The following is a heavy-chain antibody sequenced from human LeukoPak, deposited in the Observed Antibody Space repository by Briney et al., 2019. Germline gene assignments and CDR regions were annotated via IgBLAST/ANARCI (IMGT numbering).Heavy chain of an antibody. D-gene: IGHD1-1*01. J-gene: IGHJ4*02. Sequence: GGSLRLSCAASGFTFSSYTMHWIRQAPGKGLEWVSSISGSNSYIFYADPVKGRFTVSRDNAKDSLYLQMNSLRAEDTAVYYCARALTTLTYEGYWGQGTLVTVSS. CDR1: GFTFSSYT. V-gene: IGHV3-21*01. CDR2: ISGSNSYI. CDR3: ARALTTLTYEGY.